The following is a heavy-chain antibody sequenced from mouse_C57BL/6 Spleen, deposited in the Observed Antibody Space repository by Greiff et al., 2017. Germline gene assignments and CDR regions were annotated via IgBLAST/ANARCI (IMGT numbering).Heavy chain of an antibody. CDR1: GYTFTEYT. V-gene: IGHV1-62-2*01. CDR2: FYPGSGSI. Sequence: QVQLQQSGAELVKPGASVKLSCKASGYTFTEYTIHWVKQRSGQGLEWIGWFYPGSGSIKYNEKFKDKATLTADKSSSTAYMELSRLTSEDSAVYFCAEYEAASLYYGNYDYWGQGTTLTVSS. CDR3: AEYEAASLYYGNYDY. D-gene: IGHD2-1*01. J-gene: IGHJ2*01.